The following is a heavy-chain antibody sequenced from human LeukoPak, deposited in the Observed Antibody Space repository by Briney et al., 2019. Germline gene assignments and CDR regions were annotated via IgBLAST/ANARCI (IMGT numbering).Heavy chain of an antibody. J-gene: IGHJ4*02. CDR3: AYTTYGSGSYSDY. Sequence: TSETLSLTCAVYGGSFSGYYWSWIRQPPGKGLEWIGEINHSGSTNYNPSLKSRVTISVDTSKNQFSLKLSSVTAADTAVYYCAYTTYGSGSYSDYWGQGTLVTVSS. CDR1: GGSFSGYY. V-gene: IGHV4-34*01. D-gene: IGHD3-10*01. CDR2: INHSGST.